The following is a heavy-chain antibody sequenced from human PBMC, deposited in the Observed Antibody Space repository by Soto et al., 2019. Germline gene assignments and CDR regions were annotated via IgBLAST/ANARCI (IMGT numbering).Heavy chain of an antibody. CDR2: IYATGTT. J-gene: IGHJ5*02. CDR1: GASISGFY. V-gene: IGHV4-4*07. D-gene: IGHD1-1*01. CDR3: VRDGTKTLRDWFDP. Sequence: SETLSLTCTVSGASISGFYWSWIRKSAGEGLEWIGRIYATGTTDYNPSLKSRVMMSVDTSKKQFSLKLWSVTAADTAVYYCVRDGTKTLRDWFDPWGQGISVTVSS.